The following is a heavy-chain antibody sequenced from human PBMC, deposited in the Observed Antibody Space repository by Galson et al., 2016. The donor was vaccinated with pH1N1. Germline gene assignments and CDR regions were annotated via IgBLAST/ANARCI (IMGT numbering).Heavy chain of an antibody. V-gene: IGHV3-23*01. CDR2: ISGGGTI. D-gene: IGHD6-19*01. CDR3: AKDKRSGWSVVGGFMDH. J-gene: IGHJ4*02. Sequence: SLRLSCAVSGFTFRSYAMNWVRQAPGKGPEWVSVISGGGTIHYADSVRGRFTISRVNSNNTVYLQMNSLRAEDTGVYYCAKDKRSGWSVVGGFMDHWGQGMLVTVSS. CDR1: GFTFRSYA.